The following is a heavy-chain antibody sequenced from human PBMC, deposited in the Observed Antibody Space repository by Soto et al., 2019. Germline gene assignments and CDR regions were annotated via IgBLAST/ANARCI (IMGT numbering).Heavy chain of an antibody. CDR2: IWYDGSNK. Sequence: GGSLRLSCAASGFTFSSYGMHWVRQAPGKGLEWVAVIWYDGSNKYYADSVKGRFTISRDNSKNTLYLQMNSLRAEDTAVYYCARSQTTVTTFPSYYMDVWGKGTTVTVSS. J-gene: IGHJ6*03. CDR3: ARSQTTVTTFPSYYMDV. D-gene: IGHD4-17*01. V-gene: IGHV3-33*01. CDR1: GFTFSSYG.